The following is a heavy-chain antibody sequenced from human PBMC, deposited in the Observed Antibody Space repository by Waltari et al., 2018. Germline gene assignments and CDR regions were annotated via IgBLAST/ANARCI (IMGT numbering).Heavy chain of an antibody. Sequence: LVQSGTVEKKPGTSVKVSCVASGYPFFGYFIHWVRQAPGQGLEWMGFINPNSGESNYAQKFQGRVTMTRDTSTSTAFMEVSSLTSDDTAVYYCARDRSRKNFDFWGQGTPVIVSS. J-gene: IGHJ4*02. V-gene: IGHV1-2*02. CDR2: INPNSGES. CDR1: GYPFFGYF. CDR3: ARDRSRKNFDF.